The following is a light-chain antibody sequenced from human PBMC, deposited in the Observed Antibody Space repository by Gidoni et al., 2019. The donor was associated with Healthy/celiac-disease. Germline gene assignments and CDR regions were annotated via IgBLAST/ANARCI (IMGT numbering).Light chain of an antibody. CDR2: GAS. J-gene: IGKJ1*01. CDR3: QQYGSSPRT. Sequence: ETVLTQSPGTLSLSPGERATLSCRASQSVSSSYLAWYQQKPGQAPRLLIYGASSRATGIPDRFGGGGSGTDFTLTISRLEPEDFAVYYCQQYGSSPRTFGQGTKVEIK. V-gene: IGKV3-20*01. CDR1: QSVSSSY.